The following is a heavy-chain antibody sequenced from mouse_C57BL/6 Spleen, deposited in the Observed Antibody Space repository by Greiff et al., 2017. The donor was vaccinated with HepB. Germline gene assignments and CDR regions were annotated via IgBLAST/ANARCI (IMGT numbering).Heavy chain of an antibody. V-gene: IGHV1-82*01. CDR2: IYPGDGDT. J-gene: IGHJ4*01. CDR1: GYAFSSSW. CDR3: ARDYGSSYFYAMDY. D-gene: IGHD1-1*01. Sequence: QVQLQQSGPELVKPGASVKISCKASGYAFSSSWMHWVKQRPGKGLEWIGRIYPGDGDTNYNGKFKGKATLTADKSSRTAYMQLSSLTSEDSAVYFCARDYGSSYFYAMDYWGQGTSVTVSS.